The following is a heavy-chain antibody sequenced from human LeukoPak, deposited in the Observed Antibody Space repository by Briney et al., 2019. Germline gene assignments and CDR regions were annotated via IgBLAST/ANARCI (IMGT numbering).Heavy chain of an antibody. V-gene: IGHV1-18*01. CDR3: ATLGADSTRGNY. J-gene: IGHJ4*02. Sequence: ASVKVSCKASGYTFTSYGISWVRQAPGQGLEWMGWISAYNGNTNYAQKLQGRVTMTTDTSTSTAYMELSSLRSEDTAVYYCATLGADSTRGNYWGQGTLVTVSS. D-gene: IGHD2/OR15-2a*01. CDR2: ISAYNGNT. CDR1: GYTFTSYG.